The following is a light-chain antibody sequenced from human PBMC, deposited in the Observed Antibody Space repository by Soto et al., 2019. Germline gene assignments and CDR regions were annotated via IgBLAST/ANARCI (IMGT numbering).Light chain of an antibody. Sequence: DIQMTQSPSSLSASVGDRVTITCQASQDIGNNLNWYQQKPGKAPNLLIYDASNLETGVPSRFSGGGSGRDFNFTISTPQPEDIATKYWSQYDNLPGYTFGQGTNLEIK. CDR2: DAS. J-gene: IGKJ2*01. V-gene: IGKV1-33*01. CDR3: SQYDNLPGYT. CDR1: QDIGNN.